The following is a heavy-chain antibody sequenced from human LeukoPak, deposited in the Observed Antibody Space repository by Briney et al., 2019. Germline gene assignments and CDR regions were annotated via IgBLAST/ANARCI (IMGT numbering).Heavy chain of an antibody. V-gene: IGHV4-39*01. J-gene: IGHJ4*02. CDR1: GGSISSSSYY. D-gene: IGHD2-2*02. CDR3: ARPGVGCSSTSCYTGPFDY. Sequence: SETLSLTCTVSGGSISSSSYYWGWIRQPPGKGLEWIGSIYYSGSTYHNPSLKGRVTISVDTSKNQFSLKLSSVTAADTAVYYCARPGVGCSSTSCYTGPFDYWGQGTLVTVSS. CDR2: IYYSGST.